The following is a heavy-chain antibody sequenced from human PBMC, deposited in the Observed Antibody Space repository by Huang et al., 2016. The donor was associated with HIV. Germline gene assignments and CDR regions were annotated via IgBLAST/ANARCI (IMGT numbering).Heavy chain of an antibody. CDR2: IYYSGST. V-gene: IGHV4-39*01. Sequence: QLQLQESGPGLVKPSETLSLTCTVSGGSISSSSYYWGWIRQPPGKGLEWIGGIYYSGSTYYNPSLKSRVTISVDTSKSQFSLKLSSVTAADTAVYYCARQGGSSWYPTVFDYWGQGTLVTVSS. D-gene: IGHD6-13*01. CDR1: GGSISSSSYY. J-gene: IGHJ4*02. CDR3: ARQGGSSWYPTVFDY.